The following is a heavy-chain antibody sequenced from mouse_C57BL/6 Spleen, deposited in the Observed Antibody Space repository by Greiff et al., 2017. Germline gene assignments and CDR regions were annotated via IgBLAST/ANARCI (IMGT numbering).Heavy chain of an antibody. CDR3: AYSLYYFDY. V-gene: IGHV1-82*01. J-gene: IGHJ2*01. Sequence: QVQLKQSGPELVKPGASVKISCKASGYAFSSSWMNWVKQRPGKGLEWIGRIYPGDGDTNYNGKFKGKATRTADKSSSTAYMQLSSLTSEDSAVYFCAYSLYYFDYWGQGTTLTVSS. D-gene: IGHD3-1*01. CDR1: GYAFSSSW. CDR2: IYPGDGDT.